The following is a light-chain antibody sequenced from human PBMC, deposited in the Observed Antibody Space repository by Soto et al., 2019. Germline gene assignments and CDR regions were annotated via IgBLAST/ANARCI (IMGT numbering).Light chain of an antibody. J-gene: IGKJ4*01. Sequence: MTQSPAALSVSKGERATLHCRASQSVNSNLAWYQQKLGQAPRVLIYGASTRATGIPARFSGSGSGTEFTLTIIGLQSEDFAIYYCQQYNNWPPLPFGGGTKVAIK. CDR3: QQYNNWPPLP. CDR2: GAS. CDR1: QSVNSN. V-gene: IGKV3-15*01.